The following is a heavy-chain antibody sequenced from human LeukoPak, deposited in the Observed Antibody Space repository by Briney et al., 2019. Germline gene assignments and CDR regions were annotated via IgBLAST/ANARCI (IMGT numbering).Heavy chain of an antibody. CDR2: ISGSGGST. Sequence: PGGSLRLSCAASGFTFSSYAMSWVRQAPGKGLEWVSAISGSGGSTYYADSVKGRFTISRHNSKNTLYLQMNSLRAEDTAVYYCARGVSAWLSYYFDYWGQGTLVTVSS. CDR1: GFTFSSYA. CDR3: ARGVSAWLSYYFDY. V-gene: IGHV3-23*01. J-gene: IGHJ4*02. D-gene: IGHD3-16*02.